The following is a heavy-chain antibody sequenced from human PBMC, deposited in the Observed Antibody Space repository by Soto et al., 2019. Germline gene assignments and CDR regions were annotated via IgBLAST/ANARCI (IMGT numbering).Heavy chain of an antibody. D-gene: IGHD3-9*01. Sequence: SETLSLTCTVSGGSINTAGYYWNWVRHSPGKGLEWIGYIFYSGTTYYNPSLESRLTMSLDKSKNHFSLRSSSVTAADTAYYYPARRFYELSTATGGKRFDPCGHGNMVTVYS. CDR1: GGSINTAGYY. CDR3: ARRFYELSTATGGKRFDP. J-gene: IGHJ5*02. V-gene: IGHV4-31*03. CDR2: IFYSGTT.